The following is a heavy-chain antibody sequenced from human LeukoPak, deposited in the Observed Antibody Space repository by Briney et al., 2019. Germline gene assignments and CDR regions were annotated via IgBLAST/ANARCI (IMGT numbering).Heavy chain of an antibody. V-gene: IGHV4-34*01. J-gene: IGHJ4*02. CDR2: INHSGST. CDR1: GGSFSGYY. Sequence: SETLSLTCAVYGGSFSGYYWSWIRQPPGKGLEWIGEINHSGSTNYNPSLKSRVTISVDTSKNQFSQKLSSVTAADTAVYYCARGRIVGAPFDYWGQGTLVTVSS. CDR3: ARGRIVGAPFDY. D-gene: IGHD1-26*01.